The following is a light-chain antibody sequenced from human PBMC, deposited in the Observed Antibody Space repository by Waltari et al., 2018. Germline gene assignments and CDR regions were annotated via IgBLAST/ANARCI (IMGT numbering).Light chain of an antibody. CDR2: GAF. CDR3: QQYGSSVWYT. J-gene: IGKJ2*01. V-gene: IGKV3-20*01. Sequence: VLTQSPGTLSLSPGERATLSCRASQSLTKRYLAWYQQKPGQAPRLLIYGAFSRSAGIPDRFSGSGSGTDFTLTISRLEPEDLAVYYCQQYGSSVWYTFVQGTKREIK. CDR1: QSLTKRY.